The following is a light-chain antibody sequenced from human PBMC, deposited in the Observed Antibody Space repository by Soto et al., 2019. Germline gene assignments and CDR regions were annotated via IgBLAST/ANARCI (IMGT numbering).Light chain of an antibody. Sequence: EIVMTQSPAPLSASPGERATLSCRASQSVSSDLACYHQKPGQAPRLLIYGASTRATGIPAWFSSSGSGTEFTLTINSLHSEDVAVYYCQQDNTSPRTFGQGTKVEIK. CDR1: QSVSSD. V-gene: IGKV3-15*01. CDR2: GAS. J-gene: IGKJ1*01. CDR3: QQDNTSPRT.